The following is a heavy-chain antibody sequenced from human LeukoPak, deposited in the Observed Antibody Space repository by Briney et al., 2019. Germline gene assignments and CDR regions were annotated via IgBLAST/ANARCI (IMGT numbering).Heavy chain of an antibody. V-gene: IGHV1-69*04. CDR1: GGTFSSYA. CDR3: ARDSGYYGSGSYYSPYWYFDL. Sequence: GASVKVSCKASGGTFSSYAISWVRQAPGQGLEWMGRIIPILGIANYAQKFQGRVTITADKSTSTAYMELSSLRSEDTAVYYCARDSGYYGSGSYYSPYWYFDLWGRGTLVTVSS. D-gene: IGHD3-10*01. CDR2: IIPILGIA. J-gene: IGHJ2*01.